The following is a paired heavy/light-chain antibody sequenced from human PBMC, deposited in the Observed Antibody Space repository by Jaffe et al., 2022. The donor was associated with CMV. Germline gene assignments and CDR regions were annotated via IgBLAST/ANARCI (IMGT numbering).Light chain of an antibody. CDR1: QSVSSL. Sequence: EIVLTQSPATLSLSPGERATLSCRASQSVSSLLAWYQQKPGQAPRLLIYGTSNRATGIPARFSGSGSGTDFTLTISSLEPEDFAVYYCQQRLFWPALSFGGGTKVEIK. J-gene: IGKJ4*01. CDR3: QQRLFWPALS. CDR2: GTS. V-gene: IGKV3-11*01.
Heavy chain of an antibody. CDR2: FYPADSDT. V-gene: IGHV5-51*01. Sequence: EVQLVQSGAEVKKPGESLKISCKGSGYVFTNYWIGWVRQVPGKGLEWMGLFYPADSDTRVSPSFQGHITMSVDKSINTAYLKWSNLEASDTAIYYCARQDHYFDYWGQGTLVTVSS. CDR3: ARQDHYFDY. J-gene: IGHJ4*02. CDR1: GYVFTNYW.